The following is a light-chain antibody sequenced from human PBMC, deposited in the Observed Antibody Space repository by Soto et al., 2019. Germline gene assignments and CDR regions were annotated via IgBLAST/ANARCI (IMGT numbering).Light chain of an antibody. V-gene: IGLV1-40*01. Sequence: QSVLTQPPSVSGAPVQRVTISCAGSSSNIGAGYDVHWYQQLPGTAPKLLIYGNSNRPSGVPDRFSGSKSGTSASLAITGLQAEDEADYYCQSYDSSWGGVFGTGTKVTVL. CDR3: QSYDSSWGGV. CDR2: GNS. J-gene: IGLJ1*01. CDR1: SSNIGAGYD.